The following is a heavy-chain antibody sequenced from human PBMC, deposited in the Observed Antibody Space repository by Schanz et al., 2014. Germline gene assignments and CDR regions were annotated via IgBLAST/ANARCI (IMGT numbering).Heavy chain of an antibody. J-gene: IGHJ4*02. CDR2: ISGRDGST. V-gene: IGHV3-23*04. CDR1: GFTFSSYW. Sequence: VQLVESGGGVVQPGGSLRLSCAASGFTFSSYWMHWVRQVPGKGLVWVSVISGRDGSTYYADSVRGRFTISRDNAKNTLYLQMNSLRPEDTAVYYCANNWNLDYWGQGTLVTVSS. CDR3: ANNWNLDY. D-gene: IGHD1-20*01.